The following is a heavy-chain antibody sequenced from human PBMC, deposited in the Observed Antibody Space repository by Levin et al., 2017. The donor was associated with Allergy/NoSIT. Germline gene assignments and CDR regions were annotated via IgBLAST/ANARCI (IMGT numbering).Heavy chain of an antibody. Sequence: SCAASGFTFSSYAMSWVRQAPGKGLEWVSAISGSGGSTYYADSVKGRFTISRDNSKNTLYLQMNSLRAEDTAVYYCATYVWGSYRYTLDYWGQGTLVTVSS. J-gene: IGHJ4*02. CDR3: ATYVWGSYRYTLDY. CDR1: GFTFSSYA. CDR2: ISGSGGST. V-gene: IGHV3-23*01. D-gene: IGHD3-16*02.